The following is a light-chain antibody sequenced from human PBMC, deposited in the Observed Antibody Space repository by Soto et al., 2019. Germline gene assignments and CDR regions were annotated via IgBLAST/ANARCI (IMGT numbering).Light chain of an antibody. CDR3: FSYTANDNWV. CDR1: NSDVGRYNS. V-gene: IGLV2-11*01. Sequence: QSALTQPHSVSGSPGQSVTISCTGTNSDVGRYNSVSWYQQLPGKAPKIIISAVRLRPSGVPDRFSGSKSGNTASLTISGLQADDEADYFCFSYTANDNWVFGGGTKVTVL. CDR2: AVR. J-gene: IGLJ3*02.